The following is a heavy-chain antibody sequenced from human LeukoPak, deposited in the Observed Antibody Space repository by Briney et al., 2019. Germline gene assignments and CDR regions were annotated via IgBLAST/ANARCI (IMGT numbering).Heavy chain of an antibody. J-gene: IGHJ4*02. CDR2: IYYSGST. D-gene: IGHD3-3*01. Sequence: SETLSLTCTVSGGSISSYYWSWIRQPPGKGLEWIGYIYYSGSTNYNPSLKSRVTISVDTSKNQFSLKLSSVTAADPAVYYCATAAGYYGYFDYWGQGTLVTVSS. CDR1: GGSISSYY. CDR3: ATAAGYYGYFDY. V-gene: IGHV4-59*01.